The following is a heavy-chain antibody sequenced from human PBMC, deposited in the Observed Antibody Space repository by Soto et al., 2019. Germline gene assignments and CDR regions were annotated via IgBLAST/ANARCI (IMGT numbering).Heavy chain of an antibody. Sequence: PKALPDPCSVSAASLSSGSHYVCWIRQPPGKGLEWIGLIMFDSGSTNHNPSLKSRVTISRDTSKNQFSLKLTSLTAADAAVYFCARGRGNGYGFDYRCQCPLVT. V-gene: IGHV4-61*01. CDR3: ARGRGNGYGFDY. CDR1: AASLSSGSHY. CDR2: IMFDSGST. J-gene: IGHJ4*02. D-gene: IGHD3-22*01.